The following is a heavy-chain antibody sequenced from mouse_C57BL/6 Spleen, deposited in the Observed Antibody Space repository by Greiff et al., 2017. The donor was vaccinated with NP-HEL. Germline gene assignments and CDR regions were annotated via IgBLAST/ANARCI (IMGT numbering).Heavy chain of an antibody. D-gene: IGHD1-1*01. V-gene: IGHV8-12*01. CDR2: IYWDDDK. Sequence: ESGPGILQSSQTLSLTCSFSGFSLSTSGMGVSWIRQPSGKGLEWLAHIYWDDDKRYNPSLKSRLTISKDTSRNQVFLKITSVDTADTATYYCARRVLPTVAATYAMDYWGQGTSVTVSS. CDR3: ARRVLPTVAATYAMDY. J-gene: IGHJ4*01. CDR1: GFSLSTSGMG.